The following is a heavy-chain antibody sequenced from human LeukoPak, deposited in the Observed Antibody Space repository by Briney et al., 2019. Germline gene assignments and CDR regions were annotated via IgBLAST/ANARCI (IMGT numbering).Heavy chain of an antibody. CDR3: ARDAYLWFGELLPYYFDY. V-gene: IGHV3-48*02. J-gene: IGHJ4*02. Sequence: HSGGSLRLSCAASGFTFSSYSMNWVRQAPGKGLEWVSYISSSSSTIYYADSVKGRFTISRDNAKNSLYLQMNSLRDEDTAVYYCARDAYLWFGELLPYYFDYWGQGTLVTVSS. CDR2: ISSSSSTI. CDR1: GFTFSSYS. D-gene: IGHD3-10*01.